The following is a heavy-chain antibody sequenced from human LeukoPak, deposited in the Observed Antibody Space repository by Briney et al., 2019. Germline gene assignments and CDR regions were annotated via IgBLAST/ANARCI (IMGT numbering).Heavy chain of an antibody. D-gene: IGHD3-22*01. Sequence: PSETLSLTCTVSGGSISSYYWSWIRQPPGKGLEWIGYIYYSGSTNYNPSLKSRVTISVDTSKNQFSLKLSSVTAADTAVYYCARFFSDSSGYDYFDYWGQGTLVTVSS. CDR2: IYYSGST. J-gene: IGHJ4*02. CDR1: GGSISSYY. CDR3: ARFFSDSSGYDYFDY. V-gene: IGHV4-59*01.